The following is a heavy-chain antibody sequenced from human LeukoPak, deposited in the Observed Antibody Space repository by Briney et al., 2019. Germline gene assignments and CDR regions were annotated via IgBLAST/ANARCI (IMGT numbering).Heavy chain of an antibody. CDR2: TYYRSKWYS. CDR1: GDSVSRNSAA. Sequence: SQTLSLTCAISGDSVSRNSAAWNWVRQSPSRGLEWLGRTYYRSKWYSDYADSVKSRITITPDTSKNQFSLHLNSVTPEDTAVYFRARDYAFEIWGQGTMVTVSS. V-gene: IGHV6-1*01. CDR3: ARDYAFEI. J-gene: IGHJ3*02.